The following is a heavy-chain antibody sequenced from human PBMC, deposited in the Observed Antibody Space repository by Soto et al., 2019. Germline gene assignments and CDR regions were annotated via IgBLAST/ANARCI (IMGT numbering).Heavy chain of an antibody. D-gene: IGHD6-13*01. CDR1: GFTFSSYG. J-gene: IGHJ6*02. CDR3: ARDQSRIAAAGTGLYYYYGMDV. Sequence: GRSLRVSCAASGFTFSSYGMHWVRQAPGKGLEWVAVISYDGSNKYYADCVKGRFTISRDNSKNTLYLQMNSLRAEDTAVYYCARDQSRIAAAGTGLYYYYGMDVWGQGTTVTGSS. CDR2: ISYDGSNK. V-gene: IGHV3-30-3*01.